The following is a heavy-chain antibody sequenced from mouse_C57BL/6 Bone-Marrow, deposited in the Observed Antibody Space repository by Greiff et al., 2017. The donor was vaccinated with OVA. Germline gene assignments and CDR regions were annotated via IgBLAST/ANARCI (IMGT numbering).Heavy chain of an antibody. Sequence: VQLQQPGAELVMPGASVKLSCKASGYTFTSYWMHWVKQRPGQGLEWIGEIDPSDSYTNYNQKFKGKSTLTVDKSSSTAYMQRSSLTSEDSAVYYCARGEYGNYVVDYYAMDYWGQGTSVTVSS. CDR3: ARGEYGNYVVDYYAMDY. V-gene: IGHV1-69*01. CDR2: IDPSDSYT. CDR1: GYTFTSYW. D-gene: IGHD2-1*01. J-gene: IGHJ4*01.